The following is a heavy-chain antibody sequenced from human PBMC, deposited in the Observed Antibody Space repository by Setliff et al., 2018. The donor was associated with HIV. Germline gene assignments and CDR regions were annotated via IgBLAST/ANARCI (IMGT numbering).Heavy chain of an antibody. Sequence: GGSLRLSCAASGFTFSSYASGRVRQAPGKGLEWVSAISGSGGSTYYADSVKGRFTISRDNSKNTLYLQLNSLRVEDTAVYYCARDLIAQRGYSSAFYDYWGQGTLVTVSS. D-gene: IGHD6-25*01. CDR3: ARDLIAQRGYSSAFYDY. CDR2: ISGSGGST. CDR1: GFTFSSYA. V-gene: IGHV3-23*01. J-gene: IGHJ4*02.